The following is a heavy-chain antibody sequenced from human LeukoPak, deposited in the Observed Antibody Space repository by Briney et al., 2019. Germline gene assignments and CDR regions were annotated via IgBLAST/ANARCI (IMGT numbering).Heavy chain of an antibody. CDR3: ARDSHYYGSGSYANLLFNY. CDR1: GFTVSSNY. CDR2: IYSGGST. J-gene: IGHJ4*02. Sequence: PGGSLRLSCAASGFTVSSNYMSWVRKAPGKGLEWVSVIYSGGSTHYADSVKGRFTISRDNSKNTLYLQMNSLRAEDTAVYYCARDSHYYGSGSYANLLFNYWGQGTLVTVSS. V-gene: IGHV3-66*01. D-gene: IGHD3-10*01.